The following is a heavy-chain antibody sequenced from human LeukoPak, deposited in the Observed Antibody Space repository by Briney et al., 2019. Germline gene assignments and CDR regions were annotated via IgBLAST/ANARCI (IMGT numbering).Heavy chain of an antibody. J-gene: IGHJ2*01. CDR3: TKVRAYDDSGNPYWHFDL. CDR2: ISTSGDTT. D-gene: IGHD3-10*01. Sequence: GGSLRLSCAASGFTFSSYAMSWVRQAPGKGLEWVSAISTSGDTTYYADSVKGRFTISRDNSKNTLYLQMNSLRAEDTAVYYCTKVRAYDDSGNPYWHFDLWGRGTLVTVSS. V-gene: IGHV3-23*01. CDR1: GFTFSSYA.